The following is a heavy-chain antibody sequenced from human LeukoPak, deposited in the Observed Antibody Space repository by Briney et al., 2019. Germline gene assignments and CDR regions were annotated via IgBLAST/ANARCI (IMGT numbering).Heavy chain of an antibody. CDR1: GYTFTGYY. J-gene: IGHJ4*02. D-gene: IGHD3-9*01. CDR2: INLNSGGR. V-gene: IGHV1-2*02. CDR3: ARVEPPYYDILTGYYEPRENFFDY. Sequence: GASVKVSCKASGYTFTGYYMHWVRQAPGPGLEWMGWINLNSGGRNHAQKSLGRVTMTRDTSISTAYMELSRLRSDDTAVYYCARVEPPYYDILTGYYEPRENFFDYWGQGNLVTVSS.